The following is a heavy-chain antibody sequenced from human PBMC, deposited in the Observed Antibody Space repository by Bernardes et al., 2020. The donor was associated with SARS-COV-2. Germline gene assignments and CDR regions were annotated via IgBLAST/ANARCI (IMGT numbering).Heavy chain of an antibody. CDR1: GISFNNFA. Sequence: GGSLRLSCAASGISFNNFAMAWVRQAPGKGLEWVSTISDDGTYTYYAGSVKGRFTISRDNSNNTLYLEMSSLRVEDTAVYYCSKGGSASYVQDDYWGQGTLVTVSS. CDR2: ISDDGTYT. CDR3: SKGGSASYVQDDY. J-gene: IGHJ4*02. D-gene: IGHD1-26*01. V-gene: IGHV3-23*01.